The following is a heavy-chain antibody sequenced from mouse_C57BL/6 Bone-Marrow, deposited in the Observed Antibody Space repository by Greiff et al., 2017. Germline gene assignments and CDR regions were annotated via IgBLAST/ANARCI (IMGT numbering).Heavy chain of an antibody. V-gene: IGHV1-22*01. Sequence: VHVKQSVPELVKPGASVKLSCTASGFTFTDSNMHWVKQSHGKSLEWIGYINPNNGSTSYTQKFKGKATLTVNKSSSTAYLELRSLTSEDTAIYYCARWGVTNGMDYGGQGTSVTGSS. CDR2: INPNNGST. D-gene: IGHD2-1*01. CDR3: ARWGVTNGMDY. J-gene: IGHJ4*01. CDR1: GFTFTDSN.